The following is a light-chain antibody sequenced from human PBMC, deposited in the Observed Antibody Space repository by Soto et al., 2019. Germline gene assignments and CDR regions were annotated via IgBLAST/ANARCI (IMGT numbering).Light chain of an antibody. Sequence: EIVLTQSPGTLSLSPGERATLSCRASQSVSSSYLAWYQQKPGQAPRLLIYGASSRATGIPDRFSGSGSGTDFTLTISRLEPEDFAVYYWQQYGSSPPYTFGQGTKLEMK. CDR2: GAS. V-gene: IGKV3-20*01. J-gene: IGKJ2*01. CDR1: QSVSSSY. CDR3: QQYGSSPPYT.